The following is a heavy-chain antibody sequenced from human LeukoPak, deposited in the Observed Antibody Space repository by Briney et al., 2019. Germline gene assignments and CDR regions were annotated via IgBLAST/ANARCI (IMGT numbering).Heavy chain of an antibody. CDR2: MNPNSGNT. CDR1: GCTFTSYD. V-gene: IGHV1-8*01. D-gene: IGHD6-19*01. CDR3: ARGRGWYFYYGMDV. J-gene: IGHJ6*02. Sequence: ASVKVSCKASGCTFTSYDINWVRQATGQGLEWVGWMNPNSGNTGYAQKFQGRVTMTRNTSISTAYMELSSLRSEDTAVYYCARGRGWYFYYGMDVWGQGTTVTVSS.